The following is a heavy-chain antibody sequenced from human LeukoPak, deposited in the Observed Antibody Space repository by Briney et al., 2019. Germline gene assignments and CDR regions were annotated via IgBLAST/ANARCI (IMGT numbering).Heavy chain of an antibody. D-gene: IGHD3-22*01. Sequence: QSGGSLRLSCAASGFTFSSYSMKWVRQAPGKGLEWVSHISRSSSVIYYADSVKGRFTISRDNAKNSLYLQMNSLRDEDTAVYYCARDPYYDESSGLGDYWGQGTLVTVSS. J-gene: IGHJ4*02. CDR2: ISRSSSVI. CDR3: ARDPYYDESSGLGDY. CDR1: GFTFSSYS. V-gene: IGHV3-48*02.